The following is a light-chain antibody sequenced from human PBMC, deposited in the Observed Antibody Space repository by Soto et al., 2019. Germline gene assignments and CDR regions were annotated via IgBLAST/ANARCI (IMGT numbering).Light chain of an antibody. Sequence: QSALTQPASVSRSPGQSITISCTGTSSDVGDYKYVSWYQKHPGKAPKALIYEVSNRPSGVSNRFSGSKSGNTASLTISGLQAEDEADYYCSSYTTSNTLVFGPGTKLTVL. J-gene: IGLJ1*01. CDR1: SSDVGDYKY. CDR2: EVS. V-gene: IGLV2-14*01. CDR3: SSYTTSNTLV.